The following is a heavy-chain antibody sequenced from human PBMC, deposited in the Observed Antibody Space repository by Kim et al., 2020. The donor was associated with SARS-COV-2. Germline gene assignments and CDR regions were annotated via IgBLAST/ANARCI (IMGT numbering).Heavy chain of an antibody. J-gene: IGHJ4*02. D-gene: IGHD3-16*02. Sequence: SETLSLTCTVSGGSISSSSYYWGRIRQPPGKGLEWIGSIYYSGSTYYNPSLKSRVTISADTTKNQFSLKLCSVTAADTAVYYCARLGARHKITFGGAIVIADYFDYGGQGTL. V-gene: IGHV4-39*01. CDR2: IYYSGST. CDR3: ARLGARHKITFGGAIVIADYFDY. CDR1: GGSISSSSYY.